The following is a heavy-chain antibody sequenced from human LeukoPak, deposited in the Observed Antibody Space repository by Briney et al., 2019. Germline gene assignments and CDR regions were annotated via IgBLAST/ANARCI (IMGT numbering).Heavy chain of an antibody. Sequence: GGSLRLSCAASGFTFSSYAMHWVRQAPGKGLEWVAVISYDGSNKYYADSVKGRFTISRDNSKNTLYLQMNSLRAEDTAVYYCAKANSSGWYPPYYYFDYWGQGTLVTVSS. V-gene: IGHV3-30*04. CDR2: ISYDGSNK. CDR1: GFTFSSYA. D-gene: IGHD6-19*01. CDR3: AKANSSGWYPPYYYFDY. J-gene: IGHJ4*02.